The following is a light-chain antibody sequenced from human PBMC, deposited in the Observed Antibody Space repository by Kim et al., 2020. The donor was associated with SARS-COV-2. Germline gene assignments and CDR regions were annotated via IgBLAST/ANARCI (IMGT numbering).Light chain of an antibody. CDR3: LAWDSGNVV. Sequence: SYELTQPPSVSVSPGQTASITCSGDKLGDKYGRWYQQKPGQSPVLVIYQGSKRPSGIPERFSGSNSGNTATLTIRGTQAMDEADYYCLAWDSGNVVFGPG. CDR1: KLGDKY. V-gene: IGLV3-1*01. CDR2: QGS. J-gene: IGLJ1*01.